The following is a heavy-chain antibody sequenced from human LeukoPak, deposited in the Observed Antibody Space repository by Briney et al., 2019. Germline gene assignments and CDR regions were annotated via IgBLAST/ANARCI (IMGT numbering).Heavy chain of an antibody. V-gene: IGHV3-48*03. CDR3: VSTFSSGWYYFDY. D-gene: IGHD6-19*01. CDR2: ISSSGSTI. Sequence: VGSLRLSCAASGFTFSSYEMNWVRQAPGKGLEWVSYISSSGSTIYYADSVKGRFTISRDNAKNSLYLQMNSLRAEDTAVYYCVSTFSSGWYYFDYWGQGTLVTVSS. CDR1: GFTFSSYE. J-gene: IGHJ4*02.